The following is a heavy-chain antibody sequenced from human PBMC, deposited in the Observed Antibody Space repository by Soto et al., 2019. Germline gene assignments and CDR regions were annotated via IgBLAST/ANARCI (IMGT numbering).Heavy chain of an antibody. CDR2: IMPVFATP. V-gene: IGHV1-69*12. CDR3: ARDKGRQQLRGNYYCILDV. Sequence: QVQLMQSGAEVKKPGSSVKVSCKASGGTFSPSAISWVRQAPGEGLEWVGGIMPVFATPDYAQKLQGRVTISADESTTTAYLELTSLTTDDTAVYYCARDKGRQQLRGNYYCILDVGGPGTAITVSS. J-gene: IGHJ6*02. CDR1: GGTFSPSA. D-gene: IGHD3-16*01.